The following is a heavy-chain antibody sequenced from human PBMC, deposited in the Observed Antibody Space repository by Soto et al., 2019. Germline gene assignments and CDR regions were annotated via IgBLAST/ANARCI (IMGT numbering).Heavy chain of an antibody. CDR1: GGSISSSSYY. V-gene: IGHV4-39*01. CDR2: IYYSGST. D-gene: IGHD3-22*01. J-gene: IGHJ4*02. CDR3: ASYYYDSSGYYYVPGVY. Sequence: QLQLQESGPGLVKPSETLSLTCTVSGGSISSSSYYWGWIRQPPGKGLEWIGSIYYSGSTYYNPSLKRRVTISVATSKNQFSLKLRSVTAADTAVYYCASYYYDSSGYYYVPGVYWGQGTLVTVSS.